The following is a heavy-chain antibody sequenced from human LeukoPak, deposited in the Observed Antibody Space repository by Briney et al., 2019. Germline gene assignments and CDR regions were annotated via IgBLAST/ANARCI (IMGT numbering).Heavy chain of an antibody. J-gene: IGHJ5*02. V-gene: IGHV1-24*01. D-gene: IGHD3-10*01. CDR3: ATMDLITMVRGVITNWFDP. CDR1: GYTLTELS. Sequence: GASVQVSCKVSGYTLTELSMHWVRQAPGKGLEWMGGFDPEDGETIYAQKFQGRVTMTEDTSTDTAYMELSSLRSEDTAVYYCATMDLITMVRGVITNWFDPWGQGTLVTVSS. CDR2: FDPEDGET.